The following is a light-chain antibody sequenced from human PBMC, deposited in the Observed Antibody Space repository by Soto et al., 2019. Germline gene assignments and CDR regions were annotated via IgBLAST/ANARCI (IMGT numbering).Light chain of an antibody. J-gene: IGLJ1*01. CDR2: DVS. CDR3: ASYTSQVRV. CDR1: SSDVGGYKY. V-gene: IGLV2-14*01. Sequence: QSVLTQPASVSGSPGQSITVSCTGTSSDVGGYKYVSWYQQYPGKAPKLMIYDVSYRASGVSYRFSGSKSGNTASLTISGLQAEDEADYYFASYTSQVRVFGTGTKVTVL.